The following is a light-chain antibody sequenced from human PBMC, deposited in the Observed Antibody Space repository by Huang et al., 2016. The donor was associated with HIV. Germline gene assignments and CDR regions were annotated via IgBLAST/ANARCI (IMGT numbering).Light chain of an antibody. Sequence: IRMTQSPSSLSASTGDSVTITCRASQHIDTYLAWYQQRPGSAPKLLIYGASTLQTDVPSRFSGNGSGTDFTLNINCLQSEDVAIYYCQHYYNYPLIFGPGTRVD. CDR3: QHYYNYPLI. CDR1: QHIDTY. J-gene: IGKJ3*01. CDR2: GAS. V-gene: IGKV1-8*01.